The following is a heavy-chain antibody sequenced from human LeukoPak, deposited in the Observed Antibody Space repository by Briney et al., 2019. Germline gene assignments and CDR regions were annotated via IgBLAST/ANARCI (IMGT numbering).Heavy chain of an antibody. CDR2: IKQDGSEK. J-gene: IGHJ4*02. CDR3: ARGSRIYYDSSGYYYAY. V-gene: IGHV3-7*01. CDR1: GFTFSSYW. D-gene: IGHD3-22*01. Sequence: GGSLRLSCAASGFTFSSYWMSWVRQAPGKGREWVANIKQDGSEKYYVDSVKGRFTISRDNAKNSLYLQMNSLRAEDTAVYYCARGSRIYYDSSGYYYAYWGQGTLVTVSS.